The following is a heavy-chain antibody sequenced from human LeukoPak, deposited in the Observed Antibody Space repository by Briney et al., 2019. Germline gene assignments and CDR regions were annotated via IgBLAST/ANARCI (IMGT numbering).Heavy chain of an antibody. Sequence: PGGSLRLSCAASGFTFSVYYMSWIRQAPGKGLEWVSYISSSSSYTNYADSVKGRFTISRDNAKNSLYLQMNSLRAEDTAVYYCASSALYYYGSGGLQYYFDYWGQGTLVTVSS. D-gene: IGHD3-10*01. CDR1: GFTFSVYY. J-gene: IGHJ4*02. V-gene: IGHV3-11*06. CDR2: ISSSSSYT. CDR3: ASSALYYYGSGGLQYYFDY.